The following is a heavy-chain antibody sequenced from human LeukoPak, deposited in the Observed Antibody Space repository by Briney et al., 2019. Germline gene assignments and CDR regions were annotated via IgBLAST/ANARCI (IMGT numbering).Heavy chain of an antibody. CDR1: GFTFSSYG. CDR2: IRYDGSNK. J-gene: IGHJ5*02. CDR3: ARGIGPYDILTGYYPPVWFDP. V-gene: IGHV3-30*02. D-gene: IGHD3-9*01. Sequence: PGGSLRLSCAASGFTFSSYGMHWVRQAPGKGLEWVAFIRYDGSNKYYADSVKGRFTISRDNAKNSLYLQMNSLRAEYTAVYYCARGIGPYDILTGYYPPVWFDPWGQGTLVTVSS.